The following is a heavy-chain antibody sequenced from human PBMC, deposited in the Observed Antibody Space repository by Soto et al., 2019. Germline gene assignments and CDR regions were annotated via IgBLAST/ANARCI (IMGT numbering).Heavy chain of an antibody. V-gene: IGHV4-31*03. CDR1: GGSISSGGYY. CDR2: IYYSGST. J-gene: IGHJ4*02. Sequence: SETLSLTCTVSGGSISSGGYYWSWIRQHPGKGLEWIGYIYYSGSTYYNPSLKSRVTISVDTSKNQFSLKLSSVTAADTAVYYCARVNDSSGYYYPSTYFDYWGQGTLVTVSS. D-gene: IGHD3-22*01. CDR3: ARVNDSSGYYYPSTYFDY.